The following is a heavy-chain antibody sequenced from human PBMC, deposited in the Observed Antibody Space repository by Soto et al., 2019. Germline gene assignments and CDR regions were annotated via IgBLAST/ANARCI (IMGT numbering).Heavy chain of an antibody. CDR3: ATGNIDFWSGYKYFYYGMDV. Sequence: SETLSLTCTVSDGSRSSYYWSWIRQPPGKGLEWIGYIYNSGSTYSNPSLKSRLTISVDTSNNHISLRLSSVTAADTAIYYCATGNIDFWSGYKYFYYGMDVWGQGTTVTVSS. J-gene: IGHJ6*02. V-gene: IGHV4-4*08. CDR1: DGSRSSYY. CDR2: IYNSGST. D-gene: IGHD3-3*01.